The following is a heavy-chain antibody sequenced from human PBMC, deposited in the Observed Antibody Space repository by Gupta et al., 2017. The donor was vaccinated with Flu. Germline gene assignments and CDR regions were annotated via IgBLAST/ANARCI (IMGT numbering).Heavy chain of an antibody. CDR1: GGSFSGYY. V-gene: IGHV4-34*01. D-gene: IGHD3-9*01. CDR2: INHSGST. CDR3: ARYAQLRYFDWLLDR. Sequence: QVQLQQWGAGLLKPSETLSLTCAVYGGSFSGYYWSWIRQPPGKGLEWIGEINHSGSTNYNPSLKSRVTISVDTSKNQFSLKLSSVTAADTAVYYCARYAQLRYFDWLLDRWGQGTLVTVSS. J-gene: IGHJ5*02.